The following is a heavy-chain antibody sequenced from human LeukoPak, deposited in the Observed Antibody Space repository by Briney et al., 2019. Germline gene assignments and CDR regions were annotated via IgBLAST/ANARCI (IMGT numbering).Heavy chain of an antibody. J-gene: IGHJ3*02. CDR3: ASSASGNYYDGFDI. Sequence: NPSETLSLTCGVYGGSFSNYYWSWIRQPPGKGLEWIGEIYHSGSGNYNPSLKSRVAISVDTSKKQFSLQLGSVAAADTAVYYCASSASGNYYDGFDIWGQGTMVTVSS. D-gene: IGHD3-10*01. CDR1: GGSFSNYY. V-gene: IGHV4-34*01. CDR2: IYHSGSG.